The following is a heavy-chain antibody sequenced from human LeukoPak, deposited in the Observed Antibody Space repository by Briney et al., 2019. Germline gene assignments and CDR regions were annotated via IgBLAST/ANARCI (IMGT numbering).Heavy chain of an antibody. J-gene: IGHJ4*02. CDR2: IRYDATNK. CDR3: ATDPSRIVVVIATAH. V-gene: IGHV3-30*02. CDR1: GFTFSTYG. D-gene: IGHD2-21*01. Sequence: GGSLRLSCAASGFTFSTYGMHWVRPAPGKGLAWVAFIRYDATNKYYADSVKGRFTISRDNSKNTLYLQLNSLRTEDTAVYYCATDPSRIVVVIATAHWGQGTLVTVSS.